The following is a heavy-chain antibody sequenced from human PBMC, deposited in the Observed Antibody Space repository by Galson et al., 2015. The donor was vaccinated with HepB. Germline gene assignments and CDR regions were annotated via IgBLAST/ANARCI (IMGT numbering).Heavy chain of an antibody. J-gene: IGHJ4*02. CDR1: GSSFTSYW. CDR2: IYPGDSDT. V-gene: IGHV5-51*01. D-gene: IGHD3-10*01. CDR3: AIQQISVLWFGELPN. Sequence: SGAEVKKPGESLKISCKGSGSSFTSYWIGWVRQMPGKGLEWMGIIYPGDSDTRYSPSFQGQVTISADKSISTAYLQWSSLKASDTAMYYCAIQQISVLWFGELPNWGQGTLVTVSS.